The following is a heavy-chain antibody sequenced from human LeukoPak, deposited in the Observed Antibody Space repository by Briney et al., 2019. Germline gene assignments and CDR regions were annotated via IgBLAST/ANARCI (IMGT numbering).Heavy chain of an antibody. J-gene: IGHJ4*02. D-gene: IGHD6-19*01. CDR1: GGSFSSYY. CDR2: ISYSGST. Sequence: SETLSLTCTVSGGSFSSYYWCWIRQPPGKGLEWIGYISYSGSTNHNPSLKSRVTISVDTSKNQFYLKLSSVTAADTAVYYCARGVGGYSSGWYVNFDHWGQGTLVTVSS. CDR3: ARGVGGYSSGWYVNFDH. V-gene: IGHV4-59*01.